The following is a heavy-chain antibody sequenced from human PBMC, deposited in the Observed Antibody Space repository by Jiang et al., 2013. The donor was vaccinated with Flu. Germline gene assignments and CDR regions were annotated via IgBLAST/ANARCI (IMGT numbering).Heavy chain of an antibody. D-gene: IGHD4-17*01. J-gene: IGHJ3*02. Sequence: NSGNTGYAQKFQGRVTMTRNTSISTAYMELSSLRSEDTAVYYCARVGATVTFIKAFDIWGQGTMVTVSS. CDR2: NSGNT. CDR3: ARVGATVTFIKAFDI. V-gene: IGHV1-8*01.